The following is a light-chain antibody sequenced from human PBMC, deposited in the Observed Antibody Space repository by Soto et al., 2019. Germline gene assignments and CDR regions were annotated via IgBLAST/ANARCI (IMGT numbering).Light chain of an antibody. Sequence: QSVLTQPPSASGTPGQRVTISCSGSSSNIGSNYVYWYQQLPGTAPKLLIYSNNQRPSGVPDRFSGSKSGTSASLAITGLQAEDEADYYCQSYDRSLRGYVFGTGTKVTVL. CDR2: SNN. CDR3: QSYDRSLRGYV. J-gene: IGLJ1*01. CDR1: SSNIGSNY. V-gene: IGLV1-47*02.